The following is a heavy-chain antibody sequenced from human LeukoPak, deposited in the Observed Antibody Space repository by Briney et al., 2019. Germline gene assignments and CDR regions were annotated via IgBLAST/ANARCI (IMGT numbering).Heavy chain of an antibody. V-gene: IGHV3-48*04. CDR2: ISSSGSTI. CDR3: ARVDEWELPYFDY. D-gene: IGHD1-26*01. Sequence: GGSLRLSCAASGFTFSSYSMNWVRQAPGKGLEWVSYISSSGSTIYYADSVKGRFTISRDNAKNSLYLQMNSLRAEDTAVYYCARVDEWELPYFDYWGQGTLVTVSS. CDR1: GFTFSSYS. J-gene: IGHJ4*02.